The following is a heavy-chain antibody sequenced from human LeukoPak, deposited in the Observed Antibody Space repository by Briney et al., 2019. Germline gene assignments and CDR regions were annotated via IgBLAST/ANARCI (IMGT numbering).Heavy chain of an antibody. CDR2: INHSGST. J-gene: IGHJ6*02. D-gene: IGHD3-10*01. CDR3: ATGPATVYGSGSDYYGMDV. CDR1: GGSFSGYY. V-gene: IGHV4-34*01. Sequence: SETLSLTCAVYGGSFSGYYWSWIRQPPGKGLEWIGEINHSGSTNYNPSLKSRVTISVDTSKNQFSLKLSSVTAADKAVYYCATGPATVYGSGSDYYGMDVWGQGTTVTVSS.